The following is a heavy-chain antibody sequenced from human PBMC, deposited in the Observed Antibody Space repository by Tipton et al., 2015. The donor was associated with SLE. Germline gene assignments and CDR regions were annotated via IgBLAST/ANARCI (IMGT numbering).Heavy chain of an antibody. Sequence: LSCVLSGGSFNSHYWTCMRQPPGKGLEWIGYIFYCGRSSLKSRVSISVDTSENQFSLELTSVTAADTAVYYCARRWKIAAIGEGLDIWGQGTMVTVAS. V-gene: IGHV4-59*08. CDR2: IFYCGRS. CDR1: GGSFNSHY. D-gene: IGHD6-13*01. J-gene: IGHJ3*02. CDR3: ARRWKIAAIGEGLDI.